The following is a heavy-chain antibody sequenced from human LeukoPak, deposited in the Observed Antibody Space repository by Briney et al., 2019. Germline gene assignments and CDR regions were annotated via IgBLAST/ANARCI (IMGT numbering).Heavy chain of an antibody. V-gene: IGHV4-34*01. CDR2: IYHSGST. CDR1: GGSFSGYY. J-gene: IGHJ4*02. D-gene: IGHD6-13*01. Sequence: PSEALSLTCAVYGGSFSGYYWSWIRQPPGKGLEWIGYIYHSGSTNYNPSLKSRVTISVDTSKNQFSLKLSSVTAADTAVYYCARGSRIAAAGPGYWGQGTLVTVSS. CDR3: ARGSRIAAAGPGY.